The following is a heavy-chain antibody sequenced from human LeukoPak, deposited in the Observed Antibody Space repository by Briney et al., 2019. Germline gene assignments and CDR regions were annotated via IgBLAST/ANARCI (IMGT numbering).Heavy chain of an antibody. D-gene: IGHD5-18*01. V-gene: IGHV4-4*02. CDR3: ARGSLAPPRIQLWLRHAFDI. CDR2: IYHRGST. J-gene: IGHJ3*02. CDR1: GGSISSSNW. Sequence: SGTLSLTCAVSGGSISSSNWWGWVRQPPGKGLEWIGEIYHRGSTNYNLSLKSRVTISVDTSKNQFSLKLSSVTAADTAVYYCARGSLAPPRIQLWLRHAFDIWGQGTMVTVSS.